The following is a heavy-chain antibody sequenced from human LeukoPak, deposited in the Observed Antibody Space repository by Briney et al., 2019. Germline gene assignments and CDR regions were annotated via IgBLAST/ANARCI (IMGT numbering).Heavy chain of an antibody. CDR2: ISSSSDIK. CDR1: GFTLSSYS. D-gene: IGHD6-19*01. CDR3: AKDKASSGWYYFDY. Sequence: GGSLRLSCAASGFTLSSYSVNWVRQAPGKGLEWIAYISSSSDIKYEADSAKGRFTVSRDNAKNLLFLQMNSLRAEDTAVYYCAKDKASSGWYYFDYWGHGARVTVSS. J-gene: IGHJ4*01. V-gene: IGHV3-48*01.